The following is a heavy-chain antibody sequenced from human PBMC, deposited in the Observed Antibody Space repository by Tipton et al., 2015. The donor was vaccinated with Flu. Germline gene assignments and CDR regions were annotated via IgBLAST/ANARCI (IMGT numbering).Heavy chain of an antibody. D-gene: IGHD1-26*01. J-gene: IGHJ4*02. CDR2: VSNDGSDK. Sequence: SLRLSYAASEFTFSPYAMHWVRQTPGKGLEWVAIVSNDGSDKYYAKSVKGRFSISRDNSKNTLYLQMNSLRVEDTAVYYCAREGGSSSGSYYQVDYWGQGSLVTVSS. CDR1: EFTFSPYA. CDR3: AREGGSSSGSYYQVDY. V-gene: IGHV3-30*01.